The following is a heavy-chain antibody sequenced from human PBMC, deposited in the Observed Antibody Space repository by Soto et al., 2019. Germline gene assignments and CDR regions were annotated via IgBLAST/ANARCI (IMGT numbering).Heavy chain of an antibody. Sequence: ASVKVSCKASGYTFPSYYMHWVRQAPGQGLEWMGIINPSGGSTSYAQKFQGRVTMTRDTSTSTVYMELSSLRSEDTAVYYCARVHHNLRRFLEWFGFDPWGQGTLVTVSS. V-gene: IGHV1-46*01. CDR2: INPSGGST. CDR1: GYTFPSYY. CDR3: ARVHHNLRRFLEWFGFDP. D-gene: IGHD3-3*01. J-gene: IGHJ5*02.